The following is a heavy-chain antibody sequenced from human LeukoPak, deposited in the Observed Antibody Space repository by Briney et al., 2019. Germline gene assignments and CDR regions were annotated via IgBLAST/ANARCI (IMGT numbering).Heavy chain of an antibody. J-gene: IGHJ4*02. CDR3: ARSEHSSSSFDY. CDR1: GFTLSSYS. D-gene: IGHD6-6*01. Sequence: PGGSLRLSCATSGFTLSSYSMSWVRKAPGKGLELVSYISSSSTHIYYADSVKGRFTISRDNARNSLYLQMNSLRAEDTAIYYCARSEHSSSSFDYWGQGTLVTVSS. CDR2: ISSSSTHI. V-gene: IGHV3-21*01.